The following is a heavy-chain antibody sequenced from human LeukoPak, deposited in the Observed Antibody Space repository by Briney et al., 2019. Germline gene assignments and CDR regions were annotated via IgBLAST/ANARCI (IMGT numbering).Heavy chain of an antibody. CDR3: ARTTQFVVVSIREAFDI. J-gene: IGHJ3*02. V-gene: IGHV3-48*03. CDR1: GFTFSSYE. D-gene: IGHD2-15*01. Sequence: GGSLRLSCVASGFTFSSYEMNWVRQAPGKGLEWVSYISSSGSATYYADSVKGRFTISRDNAQSSLYLQTNSLRAEDTAVYYCARTTQFVVVSIREAFDIWGQGTIVTV. CDR2: ISSSGSAT.